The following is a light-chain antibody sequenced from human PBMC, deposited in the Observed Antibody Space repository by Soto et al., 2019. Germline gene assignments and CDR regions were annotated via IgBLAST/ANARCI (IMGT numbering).Light chain of an antibody. CDR2: GNS. CDR3: QSYDSSLSDV. J-gene: IGLJ1*01. CDR1: SSNIGAGYD. Sequence: QSVLTQPPSVSGAPGQRVTISCTGSSSNIGAGYDVYWYQQLPGTAPKLLIYGNSNRPSGVPDRFSGSKSGTSASLAITGLQAEDEADYYCQSYDSSLSDVFGTGTQLTVL. V-gene: IGLV1-40*01.